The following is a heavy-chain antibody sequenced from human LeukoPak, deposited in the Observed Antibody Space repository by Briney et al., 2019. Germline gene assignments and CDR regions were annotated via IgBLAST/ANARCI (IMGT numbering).Heavy chain of an antibody. CDR3: ARVLTPDAFDI. Sequence: SVKVSCKASGGTFSSYAISWVRQAPGQGLEWMGRIIPILGIANYAQKFQGRVTITADKSTSTAYMELSSLRSEDTAVYYCARVLTPDAFDIWGQGTMVTVSS. J-gene: IGHJ3*02. V-gene: IGHV1-69*04. CDR1: GGTFSSYA. CDR2: IIPILGIA.